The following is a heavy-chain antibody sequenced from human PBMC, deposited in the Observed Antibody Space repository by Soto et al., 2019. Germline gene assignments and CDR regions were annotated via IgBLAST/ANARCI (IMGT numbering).Heavy chain of an antibody. Sequence: SQTLSLTCAVYGGSFSGYYWSWIRQPPGKGLEWIGEINHSGSTNYNPSLKSRVTISVDTSKNQFSLKLSSVTAADTAVYYCARGGDPGITGTTCFDIWGQGTMVTVSS. D-gene: IGHD1-20*01. CDR3: ARGGDPGITGTTCFDI. V-gene: IGHV4-34*01. CDR2: INHSGST. CDR1: GGSFSGYY. J-gene: IGHJ3*02.